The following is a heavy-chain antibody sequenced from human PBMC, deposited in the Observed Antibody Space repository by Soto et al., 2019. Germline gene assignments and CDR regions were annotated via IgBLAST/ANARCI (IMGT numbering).Heavy chain of an antibody. CDR2: IWYDGSNK. D-gene: IGHD5-18*01. Sequence: GGSLRLSCAASGFTFSSYGMHWVRQAPGKGLEWVAVIWYDGSNKYYADSVKGRFTISRDNSKNTLYLQMNSLRAEDTAVYYCARGWTHSYGSPFDYWGQGTLVTVS. CDR3: ARGWTHSYGSPFDY. V-gene: IGHV3-33*01. CDR1: GFTFSSYG. J-gene: IGHJ4*02.